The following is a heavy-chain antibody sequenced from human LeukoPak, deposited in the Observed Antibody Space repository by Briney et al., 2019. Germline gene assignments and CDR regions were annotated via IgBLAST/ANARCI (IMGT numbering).Heavy chain of an antibody. V-gene: IGHV4-59*10. Sequence: PSETLSLTCAVYGGSFSGYYWSWIRQPAGKGLEWIGHIYTSGTTKFNPSLKSRVTMSVDTSKNQFSLKLSSVTAADTAVYYCATVRGGYFDFWGQGTLVTVSS. D-gene: IGHD3-10*01. CDR3: ATVRGGYFDF. CDR1: GGSFSGYY. J-gene: IGHJ4*02. CDR2: IYTSGTT.